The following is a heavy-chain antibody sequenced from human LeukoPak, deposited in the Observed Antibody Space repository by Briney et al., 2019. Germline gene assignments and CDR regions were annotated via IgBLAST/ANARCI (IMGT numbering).Heavy chain of an antibody. D-gene: IGHD6-6*01. CDR3: ARSTYSSSSVFDC. J-gene: IGHJ4*02. V-gene: IGHV4-39*01. CDR2: SYYSGST. CDR1: GGSISSSSYY. Sequence: SETLSLTCTVSGGSISSSSYYWGWIRQPPGKGLEWIGSSYYSGSTYYNPSLKSRVTVSVDTSKNEFSLKLSSVTAADTAVYYCARSTYSSSSVFDCWGQGTLVTVSS.